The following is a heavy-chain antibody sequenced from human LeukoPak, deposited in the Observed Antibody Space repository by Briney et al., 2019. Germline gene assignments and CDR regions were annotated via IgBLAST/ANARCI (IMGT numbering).Heavy chain of an antibody. D-gene: IGHD1-26*01. V-gene: IGHV3-23*01. J-gene: IGHJ6*02. CDR1: GFSFSGYA. CDR3: AKEVVLGDTSYFYYGMDV. CDR2: ISGSAARA. Sequence: GGSLRLSCAASGFSFSGYAMSWVRQAPGQGLEWVSAISGSAARAHYAESVRGRFTISRDNSQNTLHLQMNSLRAEDTAVYYCAKEVVLGDTSYFYYGMDVWGQGTTVTVSS.